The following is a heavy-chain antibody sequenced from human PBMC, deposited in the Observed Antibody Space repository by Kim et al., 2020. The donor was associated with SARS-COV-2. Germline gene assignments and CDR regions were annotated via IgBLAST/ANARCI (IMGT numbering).Heavy chain of an antibody. CDR3: ARENNSWHSVSSDY. Sequence: ADPGKGRFTISGNNAKNSLYLQMNSLRAEDTAVYYCARENNSWHSVSSDYWGQGTLVTVSS. V-gene: IGHV3-21*01. D-gene: IGHD6-13*01. J-gene: IGHJ4*02.